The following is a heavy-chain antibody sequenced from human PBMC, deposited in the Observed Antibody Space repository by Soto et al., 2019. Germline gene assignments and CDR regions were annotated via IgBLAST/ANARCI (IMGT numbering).Heavy chain of an antibody. Sequence: QVQLQESGPGLVKPSQTLSLTCTVSGGSISSGGYDWSWIRQHPGKGLEWIGNIYYTGSTYYSPSLKSRLTMSIDTSKNQFSLRLRAVTAADTAMYYCAAAGTRFYYFDYWGQGTLVSVS. CDR2: IYYTGST. V-gene: IGHV4-31*03. CDR1: GGSISSGGYD. J-gene: IGHJ4*02. D-gene: IGHD6-13*01. CDR3: AAAGTRFYYFDY.